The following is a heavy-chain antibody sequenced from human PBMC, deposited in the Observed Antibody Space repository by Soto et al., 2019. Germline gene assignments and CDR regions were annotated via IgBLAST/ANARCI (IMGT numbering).Heavy chain of an antibody. CDR1: GYTFTGYY. CDR3: ARAQYDILTGPGFDP. V-gene: IGHV1-2*02. J-gene: IGHJ5*02. D-gene: IGHD3-9*01. Sequence: RASVKVSCKASGYTFTGYYMHWVRQAPGQGLEWMGWINPNSGGTNYAQKFQGRVTMTRDTSISTAYMELSRLRSGDTAVYYCARAQYDILTGPGFDPWGQGTLVTVSS. CDR2: INPNSGGT.